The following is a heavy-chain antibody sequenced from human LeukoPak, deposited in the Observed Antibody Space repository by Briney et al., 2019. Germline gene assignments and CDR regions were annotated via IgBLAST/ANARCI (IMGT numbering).Heavy chain of an antibody. CDR1: GFTFTNAW. D-gene: IGHD6-6*01. CDR3: ARAAGLAARPTWFDP. V-gene: IGHV3-15*01. CDR2: IKRKTDSGTT. Sequence: PGGSLRLSCAASGFTFTNAWMSWVRQAPGKGLKWVGLIKRKTDSGTTDYAAPVKGRFTISRDDSKNTLYLQMNSLRAEDTAVYYCARAAGLAARPTWFDPWGQGTLVTVSS. J-gene: IGHJ5*02.